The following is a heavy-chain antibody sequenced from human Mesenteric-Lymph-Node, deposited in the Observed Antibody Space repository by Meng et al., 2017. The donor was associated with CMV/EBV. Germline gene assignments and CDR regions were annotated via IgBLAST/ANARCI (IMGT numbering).Heavy chain of an antibody. Sequence: RGYSLTWIRQPPGKGQEWIGEVNHSVTTTYIASLKSRVTISVDPSSNQFSLRLSSLTAADTAMYYCARGSFYFYDASGSYHRIWFDPWGQGTLVTVSS. CDR1: RGYS. CDR2: VNHSVTT. V-gene: IGHV4-34*13. J-gene: IGHJ5*02. D-gene: IGHD3-22*01. CDR3: ARGSFYFYDASGSYHRIWFDP.